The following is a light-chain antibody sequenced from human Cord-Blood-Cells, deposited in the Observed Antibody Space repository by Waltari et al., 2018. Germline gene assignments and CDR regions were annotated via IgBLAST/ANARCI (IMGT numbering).Light chain of an antibody. J-gene: IGLJ1*01. Sequence: SYELTQPPSVSVSPGQTASITCSGDNLGANSACWYQQKPGQSPVLVIYQDSKRPSGIPERFSGSNSGNTATLTISGTQAMDEADYYCQAWDSSTYVFGTGTKVTVL. CDR1: NLGANS. CDR2: QDS. CDR3: QAWDSSTYV. V-gene: IGLV3-1*01.